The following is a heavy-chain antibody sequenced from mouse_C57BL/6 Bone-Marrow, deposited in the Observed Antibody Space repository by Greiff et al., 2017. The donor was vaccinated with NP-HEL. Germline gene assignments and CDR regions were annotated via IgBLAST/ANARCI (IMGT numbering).Heavy chain of an antibody. CDR3: ARGPYYYGKGSYAMDY. V-gene: IGHV3-6*01. CDR1: GYSITSGYY. CDR2: ISYAGSN. Sequence: EVKLVESGPGLVKPSQSLSLTCSVTGYSITSGYYWNWIRQFPGNKLEWMGYISYAGSNNYNPSLKNRISITRDTSKNQFFLKLNSVTTEDTATYYCARGPYYYGKGSYAMDYWGQGTSVTVSS. J-gene: IGHJ4*01. D-gene: IGHD1-1*01.